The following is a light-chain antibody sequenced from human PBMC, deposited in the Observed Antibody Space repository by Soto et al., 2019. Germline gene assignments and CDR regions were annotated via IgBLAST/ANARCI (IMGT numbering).Light chain of an antibody. J-gene: IGLJ1*01. CDR1: SSNIGAGYD. V-gene: IGLV1-40*01. CDR3: QSHDSSLSAYV. CDR2: DNS. Sequence: QSVLTQPPSVSGAPGQRVTISCTGSSSNIGAGYDVHWYQQLPGTAPKLLIYDNSNRPSGVPDRFSGSKSGTSASLAITGLQAEDEAAFYCQSHDSSLSAYVFGTGTKVTVL.